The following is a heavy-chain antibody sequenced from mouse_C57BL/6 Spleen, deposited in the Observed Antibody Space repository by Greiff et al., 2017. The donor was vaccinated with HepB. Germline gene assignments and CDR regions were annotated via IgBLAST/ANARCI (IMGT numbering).Heavy chain of an antibody. CDR2: IHPNSGST. V-gene: IGHV1-64*01. CDR3: AREGTTVVTPGFAY. CDR1: GYTFTSYW. J-gene: IGHJ3*01. D-gene: IGHD1-1*01. Sequence: VQLQQPGAELVKPGASVKLSCKASGYTFTSYWMHWVKQRPGQGLEWIGMIHPNSGSTNYNEKFKSKATLTVDKSSSTAYMQLSSLTSEDSAVYYCAREGTTVVTPGFAYWGQGTLVTVSA.